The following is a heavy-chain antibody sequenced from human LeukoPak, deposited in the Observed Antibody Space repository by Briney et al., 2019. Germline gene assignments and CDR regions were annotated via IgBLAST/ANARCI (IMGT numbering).Heavy chain of an antibody. V-gene: IGHV4-34*01. D-gene: IGHD5-12*01. Sequence: PSETLSLTCAVYGGSFSGYYWSWIRQPPGKGLEWIGEINHSGSTNYNPSLKSRVTISVDTSKNQFSLKLSSVTAADTAVYYCARSGYGRKLDYWGQGTLVTVSS. CDR1: GGSFSGYY. CDR2: INHSGST. CDR3: ARSGYGRKLDY. J-gene: IGHJ4*02.